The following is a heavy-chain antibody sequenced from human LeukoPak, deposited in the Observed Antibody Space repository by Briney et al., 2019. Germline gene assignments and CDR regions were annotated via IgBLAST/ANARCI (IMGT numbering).Heavy chain of an antibody. CDR3: ARGYNWNDAPFDY. Sequence: GASAKVSCKASGYTFTGYYMHWVRQAPGQGLEWMGWINPNSGGTNYAQKFQGWVTMTRDTSISTAYMELSRLRSDDTAVYYCARGYNWNDAPFDYWGQGTLVTVSS. CDR1: GYTFTGYY. V-gene: IGHV1-2*04. D-gene: IGHD1-1*01. J-gene: IGHJ4*02. CDR2: INPNSGGT.